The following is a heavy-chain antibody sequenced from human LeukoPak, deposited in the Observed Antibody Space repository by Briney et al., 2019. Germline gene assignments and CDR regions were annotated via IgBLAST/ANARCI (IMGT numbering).Heavy chain of an antibody. CDR2: IYYSGRT. D-gene: IGHD2-2*01. CDR3: ARQDCSSTSCLFDY. CDR1: GGSISSSSYS. Sequence: PSETLSLTCTVSGGSISSSSYSWGWIRQPPGKGLEWSGSIYYSGRTYYNPSLKTRVTISVDTSKNQFSLKLSSVTAADTAVYYCARQDCSSTSCLFDYWGQGTLVTVSS. V-gene: IGHV4-39*01. J-gene: IGHJ4*02.